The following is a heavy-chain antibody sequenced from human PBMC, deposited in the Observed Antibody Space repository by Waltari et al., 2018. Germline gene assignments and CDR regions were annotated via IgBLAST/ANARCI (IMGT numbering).Heavy chain of an antibody. D-gene: IGHD6-25*01. CDR2: IIPILGIA. V-gene: IGHV1-69*08. CDR1: GVTFSSYT. CDR3: ARDRAEDYYGMDV. J-gene: IGHJ6*02. Sequence: QVQLVQSGAEVKKPGSSVKVSCKASGVTFSSYTISWVRQAPGQGLEWMGRIIPILGIADYAQKFQGRVTVAADKSTSTAYMELSSLRPEDTAVYYCARDRAEDYYGMDVWGQGTLVTV.